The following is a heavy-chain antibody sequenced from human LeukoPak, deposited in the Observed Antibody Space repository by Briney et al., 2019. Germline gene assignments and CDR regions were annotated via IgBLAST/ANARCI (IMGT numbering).Heavy chain of an antibody. Sequence: GGSLRLSCAASGFTFRNAWMNWVRQAPGKGLEWVAVISYDGSNKYYADSVKGRFTISRDNSKNTLYLQMNSLRAEDTAVYYCARDSLGYCSGGSCLHWGQGTLVTVSS. CDR1: GFTFRNAW. CDR2: ISYDGSNK. J-gene: IGHJ4*02. V-gene: IGHV3-30-3*01. D-gene: IGHD2-15*01. CDR3: ARDSLGYCSGGSCLH.